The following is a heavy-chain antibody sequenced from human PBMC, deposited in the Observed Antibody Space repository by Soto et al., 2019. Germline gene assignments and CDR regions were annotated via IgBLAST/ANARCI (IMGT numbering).Heavy chain of an antibody. CDR3: ARGRGSTVNYYYYMDV. J-gene: IGHJ6*03. CDR1: GYTFTSYD. D-gene: IGHD2-2*01. CDR2: MNPHSGNT. Sequence: ASVQVSCKASGYTFTSYDINWVRQATGQGLEWMGWMNPHSGNTGYAQKFQGRVTMTRNTSISTAYMDLSSLRSEDTAVYYRARGRGSTVNYYYYMDVWGKGTTVTVSS. V-gene: IGHV1-8*01.